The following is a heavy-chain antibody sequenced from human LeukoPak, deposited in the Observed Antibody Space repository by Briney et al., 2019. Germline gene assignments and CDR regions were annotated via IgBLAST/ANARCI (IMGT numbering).Heavy chain of an antibody. CDR3: ARSDITLAAAYDY. CDR2: IYSGGNT. D-gene: IGHD6-25*01. CDR1: GLTVSSNY. V-gene: IGHV3-66*01. Sequence: GGSLRLSCAASGLTVSSNYMSRVRQAPGKGLEWVSVIYSGGNTFHADSVKGRFTISRDNSKNTLYLQMNSLRVEDTAIYYCARSDITLAAAYDYWGLGTLVTVSS. J-gene: IGHJ4*02.